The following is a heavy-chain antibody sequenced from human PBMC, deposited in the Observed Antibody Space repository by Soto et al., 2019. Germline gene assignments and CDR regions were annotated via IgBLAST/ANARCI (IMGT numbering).Heavy chain of an antibody. CDR3: TKDARPDGYWDFDY. D-gene: IGHD5-12*01. V-gene: IGHV3-23*01. Sequence: GGSLRLSCAASGFTFGTYTMNLVRQAPGKGLEWVSGIYGSGDDTFYADSVKGRFTISRDNSGNTLYLQMNRLRVEDTAVYYCTKDARPDGYWDFDYWGQGTVVTVSS. CDR1: GFTFGTYT. CDR2: IYGSGDDT. J-gene: IGHJ4*02.